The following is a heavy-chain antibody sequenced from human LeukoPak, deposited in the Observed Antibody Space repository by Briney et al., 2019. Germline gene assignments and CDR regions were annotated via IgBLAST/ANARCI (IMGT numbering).Heavy chain of an antibody. J-gene: IGHJ4*02. Sequence: GGSLRLSCAASGFTFSSYSMNWVRQAPGKGLEWVSSISSSSSYIYYADSVKGRFTISRDNSKNTLYLQMNSLRAEDTAVYYCAKIYGDYVNSNYWGQGTLVTVSS. CDR1: GFTFSSYS. V-gene: IGHV3-21*01. D-gene: IGHD4-17*01. CDR3: AKIYGDYVNSNY. CDR2: ISSSSSYI.